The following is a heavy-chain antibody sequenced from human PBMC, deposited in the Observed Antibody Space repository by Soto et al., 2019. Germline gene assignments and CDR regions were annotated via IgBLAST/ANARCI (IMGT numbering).Heavy chain of an antibody. D-gene: IGHD2-15*01. CDR1: GFTFNNSA. CDR3: AKDTGRGGGSVFDY. CDR2: IGGRGGST. Sequence: EVQLLESGGGLVQPGGSVRLSCAASGFTFNNSAMSWVRQAPGKGLEWVSAIGGRGGSTYYADSVKGRFTISRDDSKNTLYLQMSSLRAEDTALYYCAKDTGRGGGSVFDYWGQGTLVTVSS. J-gene: IGHJ4*02. V-gene: IGHV3-23*01.